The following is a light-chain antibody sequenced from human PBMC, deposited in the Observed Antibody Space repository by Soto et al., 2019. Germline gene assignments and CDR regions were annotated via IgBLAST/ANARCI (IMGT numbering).Light chain of an antibody. J-gene: IGKJ1*01. CDR2: LGS. CDR3: MQALQTPPT. Sequence: VLTQSPLSLPVTPGEPASISCRSSQSLLHPKGYDSLDWYLQKPGQSPQLLIYLGSSRASGAPARCSGSGSGSAFTLKFSRVEADDVGVYYCMQALQTPPTVGQGTPVEIK. CDR1: QSLLHPKGYDS. V-gene: IGKV2-28*01.